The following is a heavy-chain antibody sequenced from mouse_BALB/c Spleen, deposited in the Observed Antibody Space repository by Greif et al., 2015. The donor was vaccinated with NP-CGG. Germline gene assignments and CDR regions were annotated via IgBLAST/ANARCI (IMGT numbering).Heavy chain of an antibody. Sequence: QVQLQQSGAELVKPGASVKLSCKASGYTFTSHWMHWVKQRPGQGLEWIGEIDPSDSYTNYNQKFKGKATLTVDKSSSTAYMQLSSLTSEDSAVYYCARSITTATVDYWGQGTTLTVSS. CDR1: GYTFTSHW. CDR2: IDPSDSYT. CDR3: ARSITTATVDY. V-gene: IGHV1-69*02. D-gene: IGHD1-2*01. J-gene: IGHJ2*01.